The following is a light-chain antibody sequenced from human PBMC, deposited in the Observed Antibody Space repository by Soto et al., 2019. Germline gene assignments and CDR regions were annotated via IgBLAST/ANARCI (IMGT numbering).Light chain of an antibody. CDR1: SSDVGAYNW. CDR2: DVN. J-gene: IGLJ3*02. CDR3: CSYAGSYTLV. V-gene: IGLV2-11*01. Sequence: QSALTQPRSVSGSPGQSVTISCAGTSSDVGAYNWVSWYQQHPGKVPKLMIYDVNRRPSGVPDRFSGSKSGNTASLTISGLQADDEADYYCCSYAGSYTLVFGGGPKLTVL.